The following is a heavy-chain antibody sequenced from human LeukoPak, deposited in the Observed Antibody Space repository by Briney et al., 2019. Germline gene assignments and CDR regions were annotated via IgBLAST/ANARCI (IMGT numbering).Heavy chain of an antibody. CDR2: MNPNSGNT. CDR3: ARQQYELGIDWFDP. D-gene: IGHD6-13*01. V-gene: IGHV1-8*01. Sequence: CGRRAPGHGYEKKGWMNPNSGNTGYAQKFQGRVTMTRNTSISTAYMELSSLRSEDTAVYYCARQQYELGIDWFDPWGQGTLVTVSS. J-gene: IGHJ5*02.